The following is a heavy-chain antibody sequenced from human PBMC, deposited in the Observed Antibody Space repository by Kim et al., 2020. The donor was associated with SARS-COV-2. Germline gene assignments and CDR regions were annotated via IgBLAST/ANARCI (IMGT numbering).Heavy chain of an antibody. D-gene: IGHD5-18*01. Sequence: GGSLRLSCAASGFTFSSYGMHWVRQAPGKGLEWVAVISYDGSNKYYADSVKGRFTISRDNSKNTLYLQMNSLRAEDTAVYYCAKGYGYYYYYGMDVWGQG. CDR2: ISYDGSNK. J-gene: IGHJ6*02. CDR1: GFTFSSYG. V-gene: IGHV3-30*18. CDR3: AKGYGYYYYYGMDV.